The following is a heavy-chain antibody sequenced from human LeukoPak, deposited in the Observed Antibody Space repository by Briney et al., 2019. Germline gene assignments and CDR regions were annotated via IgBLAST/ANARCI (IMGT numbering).Heavy chain of an antibody. Sequence: PGGSLRLSCAASGFAVSNNYMSWVRQAPGKGLEWVSIIYGGGSTYYADSVKGRFTISRDNSKNTLYLQMNSLRAEDTAVYYCARGYGDYVAEYFQHWGQGTLVTVSS. D-gene: IGHD4-17*01. CDR1: GFAVSNNY. V-gene: IGHV3-66*01. CDR2: IYGGGST. J-gene: IGHJ1*01. CDR3: ARGYGDYVAEYFQH.